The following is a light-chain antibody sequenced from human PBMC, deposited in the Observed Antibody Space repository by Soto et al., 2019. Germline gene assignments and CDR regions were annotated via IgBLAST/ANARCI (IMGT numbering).Light chain of an antibody. CDR1: QSLSSSY. CDR3: QQYGSSRT. V-gene: IGKV3-20*01. J-gene: IGKJ1*01. Sequence: EIVLTQSPGTLSLSPGERATLSCRASQSLSSSYLAWYQQKPGQAPRLLIYGASSRATGVPDRFSGSGSGTDFTLTISSLEPEDFAMYYCQQYGSSRTFGQGTKVDIK. CDR2: GAS.